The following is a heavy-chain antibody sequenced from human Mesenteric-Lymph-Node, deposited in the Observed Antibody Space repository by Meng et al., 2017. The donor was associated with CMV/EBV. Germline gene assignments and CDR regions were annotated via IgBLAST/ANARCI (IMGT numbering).Heavy chain of an antibody. D-gene: IGHD1-1*01. CDR1: GYIFTTYG. J-gene: IGHJ6*02. V-gene: IGHV1-18*01. CDR3: TKDLRTREPTDSMDV. CDR2: ISTDNGNT. Sequence: ASVKVSCKASGYIFTTYGIHWVRQAPGQAPEWMGWISTDNGNTQYSEKLQGRFTMTTDTSTNTAYMELTSLRSDDTAIYYCTKDLRTREPTDSMDVWGQGTTVTVSS.